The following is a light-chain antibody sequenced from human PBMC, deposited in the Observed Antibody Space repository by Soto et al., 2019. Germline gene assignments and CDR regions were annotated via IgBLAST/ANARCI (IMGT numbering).Light chain of an antibody. CDR3: QQDGSQTCQ. CDR1: QSVSSSY. Sequence: SPSALSLCPVEEDTLYCRPSQSVSSSYLAWYQQKPGQAPRLLIYGASSRATGTPDRFSGSGSGTDFTLTISSLEPEDFAVYCCQQDGSQTCQFGQGTKVEI. J-gene: IGKJ1*01. V-gene: IGKV3-20*01. CDR2: GAS.